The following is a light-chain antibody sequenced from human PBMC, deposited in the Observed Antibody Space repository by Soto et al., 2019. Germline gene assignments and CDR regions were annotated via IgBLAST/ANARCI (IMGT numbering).Light chain of an antibody. J-gene: IGLJ1*01. CDR3: SSYISSSTDYV. CDR2: EVS. V-gene: IGLV2-14*01. Sequence: QSALTQPASVSGSPGQSITISCTGTSSDVGGYNYVSWYQQHPGKAPNLMIYEVSNRPSGVSNRFSRPKSGNTASLTISRLQAEDEADYYCSSYISSSTDYVFGTGTKLTVL. CDR1: SSDVGGYNY.